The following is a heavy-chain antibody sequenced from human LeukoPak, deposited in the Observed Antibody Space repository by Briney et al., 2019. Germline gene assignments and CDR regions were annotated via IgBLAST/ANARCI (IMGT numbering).Heavy chain of an antibody. CDR3: AKSSGRSSTRNYYMDV. J-gene: IGHJ6*03. V-gene: IGHV3-30*02. CDR2: IRYDGSNK. D-gene: IGHD2-2*01. Sequence: GGSLRLSCAASGFTFSSYGMHWVRQAPGKGLEWVAFIRYDGSNKYYADSVKGRFTISRDNSKNTLYLQMNSLRAEDTAVYYCAKSSGRSSTRNYYMDVWGKGTTVTVSS. CDR1: GFTFSSYG.